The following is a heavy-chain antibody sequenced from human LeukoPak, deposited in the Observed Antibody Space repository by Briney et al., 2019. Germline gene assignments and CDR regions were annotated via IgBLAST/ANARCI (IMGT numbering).Heavy chain of an antibody. Sequence: PGGSLRLPCAASGFTFSSFAMSWVRQAPEKGLEWVSSISGFAGSIYYADSVKGRFTISRDNSKNTLYLLMTSLRAEDTAVYYCAKIFVAAKLKLRCFDPWAREPWSPSPQ. J-gene: IGHJ5*02. V-gene: IGHV3-23*01. CDR2: ISGFAGSI. CDR3: AKIFVAAKLKLRCFDP. D-gene: IGHD1-7*01. CDR1: GFTFSSFA.